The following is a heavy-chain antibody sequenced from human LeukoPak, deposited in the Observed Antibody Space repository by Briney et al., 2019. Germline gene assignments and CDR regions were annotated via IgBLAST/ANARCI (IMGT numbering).Heavy chain of an antibody. CDR2: ISYDGSNK. CDR3: AFLTGSPS. V-gene: IGHV3-30*04. CDR1: GFTFSSYA. J-gene: IGHJ4*02. Sequence: GGSLRLSRAASGFTFSSYAMHWVRQAPGKGLEWVAVISYDGSNKYYADSVKGRFTISRDNSKNTLYLQMNSLRAEDTAVYYCAFLTGSPSWGQGTLVTVSS. D-gene: IGHD3-9*01.